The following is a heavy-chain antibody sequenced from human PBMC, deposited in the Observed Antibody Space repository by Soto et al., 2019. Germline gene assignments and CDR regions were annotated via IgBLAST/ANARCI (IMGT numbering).Heavy chain of an antibody. J-gene: IGHJ4*02. CDR2: INPNSGGT. Sequence: QVQLVQSGAEVKKPGASVKVSCKASGYTFTGYYMHWVRQAPGQGLEWMGWINPNSGGTNYAQKFQRGGTMTRDTSISTAYMELSRLRSDATAVYYCARDLGIAAAGTALYYFDYWGQGTLVNVSS. D-gene: IGHD6-13*01. CDR3: ARDLGIAAAGTALYYFDY. CDR1: GYTFTGYY. V-gene: IGHV1-2*02.